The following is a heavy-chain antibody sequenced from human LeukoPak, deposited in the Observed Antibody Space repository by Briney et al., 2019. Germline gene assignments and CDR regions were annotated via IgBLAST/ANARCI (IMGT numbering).Heavy chain of an antibody. Sequence: SETLSLTCAVSGGSISSGGYSWSWIRQPPGTGLEWIGYIYHSGSTYYNPSLKSRDTISVDRSKNQFSLKLSSVTAADTAVYYCARDFRGNYGSRGMDVWGQGTTVTVSS. CDR3: ARDFRGNYGSRGMDV. V-gene: IGHV4-30-2*01. J-gene: IGHJ6*02. CDR2: IYHSGST. D-gene: IGHD1-26*01. CDR1: GGSISSGGYS.